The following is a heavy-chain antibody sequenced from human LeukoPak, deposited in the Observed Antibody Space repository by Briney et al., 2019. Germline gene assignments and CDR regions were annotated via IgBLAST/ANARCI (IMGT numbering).Heavy chain of an antibody. CDR2: IHYSGST. CDR1: GGSISSTSYY. V-gene: IGHV4-39*01. CDR3: ARLGRLVFYFDY. J-gene: IGHJ4*02. Sequence: PSETLSLTCTVSGGSISSTSYYWDWLRQPPGKGREWIGSIHYSGSTYYNPSLKSRVTISLDTSRNQFSLKLSSVTAADTAVYYCARLGRLVFYFDYWGQGTLVSVSS. D-gene: IGHD1-26*01.